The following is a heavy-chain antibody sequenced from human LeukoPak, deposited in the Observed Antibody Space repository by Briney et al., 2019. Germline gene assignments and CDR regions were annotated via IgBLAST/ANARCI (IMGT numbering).Heavy chain of an antibody. D-gene: IGHD2-2*03. J-gene: IGHJ4*02. CDR1: GFTFSSYG. CDR2: IHFDGSPK. CDR3: AKDQCTRASCDGYPGH. Sequence: GGPLRLSCAASGFTFSSYGMHWVRHAPGKGGEWVAFIHFDGSPKYSGDSVKGRFTVSRDNSKNTLYLQMNSLRPEDTAVYYCAKDQCTRASCDGYPGHWGQGTLVTVSS. V-gene: IGHV3-30*02.